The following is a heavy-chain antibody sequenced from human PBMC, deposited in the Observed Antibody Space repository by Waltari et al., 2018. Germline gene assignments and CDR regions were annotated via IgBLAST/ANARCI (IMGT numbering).Heavy chain of an antibody. CDR2: ITDTGDGT. D-gene: IGHD2-21*01. Sequence: QLLESGGGLVQPGWSLRLSCATSGFTLSGHAMSWVRQSPGKGLGWVSAITDTGDGTYYADSVRGRFTISRDNSKNTLYLQMNSLRAEDTAIYYCAKDSPILSLWGQGTLVTVSS. CDR1: GFTLSGHA. J-gene: IGHJ1*01. CDR3: AKDSPILSL. V-gene: IGHV3-23*01.